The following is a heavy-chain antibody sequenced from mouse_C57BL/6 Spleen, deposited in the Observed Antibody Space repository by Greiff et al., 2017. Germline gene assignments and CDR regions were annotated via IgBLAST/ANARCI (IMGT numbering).Heavy chain of an antibody. Sequence: VQLKQPGAELVKPGASVKLSCTASGYSFTSYWMHWLKQRPGQGLEWIGMIHPNSGSTNYNETFKSKATLTVDKSSSTAYLQLSTLTSEDSAVYYCAPASVVEYYWYFDVWGTGTTVTVSS. V-gene: IGHV1-64*01. CDR1: GYSFTSYW. CDR2: IHPNSGST. D-gene: IGHD1-1*01. CDR3: APASVVEYYWYFDV. J-gene: IGHJ1*03.